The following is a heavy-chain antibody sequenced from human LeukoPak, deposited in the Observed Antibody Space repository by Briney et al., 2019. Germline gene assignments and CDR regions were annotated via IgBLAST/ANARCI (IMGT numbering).Heavy chain of an antibody. Sequence: SETLSLTRTVSGGSISSYYWNWIRQPPGKGLEWIGYIYYSGSTNYNPSLKSRVTISVDTSKNQFSLKLSSVTAADTAVYYCARGEPDSYGGPVEDYWGQGTLVTVSS. CDR1: GGSISSYY. D-gene: IGHD5-18*01. V-gene: IGHV4-59*01. CDR3: ARGEPDSYGGPVEDY. J-gene: IGHJ4*02. CDR2: IYYSGST.